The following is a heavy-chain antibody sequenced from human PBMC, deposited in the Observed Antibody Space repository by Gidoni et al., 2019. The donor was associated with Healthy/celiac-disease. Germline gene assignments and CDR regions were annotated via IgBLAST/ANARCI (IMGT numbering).Heavy chain of an antibody. Sequence: EVQLVESGGGLVQPGGSLRLSCSASGFTFRSYAMPWVRQAPGKGLEYVSAISSNGGSTYYADSVKGRFTISRDNSKNTLYLQMSSLRAEDTAVYYCVKDPWGRFGELLYTPVGGYFDYWGQGTLVTVSS. D-gene: IGHD3-10*01. CDR3: VKDPWGRFGELLYTPVGGYFDY. J-gene: IGHJ4*02. V-gene: IGHV3-64D*06. CDR1: GFTFRSYA. CDR2: ISSNGGST.